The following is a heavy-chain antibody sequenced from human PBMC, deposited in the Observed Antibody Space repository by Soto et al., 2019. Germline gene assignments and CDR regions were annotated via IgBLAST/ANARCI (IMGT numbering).Heavy chain of an antibody. Sequence: GGSLRLSCAASGFTFSDYYMSWIRQAPGKGLEWVSYISSSSSYTNYADSVKGRFTISRDNAKNSLYLQMNSLRAEDTAVYYCARDLGYYDSSGYSWFDPWGQGTLVTVSS. V-gene: IGHV3-11*06. CDR1: GFTFSDYY. CDR3: ARDLGYYDSSGYSWFDP. D-gene: IGHD3-22*01. J-gene: IGHJ5*02. CDR2: ISSSSSYT.